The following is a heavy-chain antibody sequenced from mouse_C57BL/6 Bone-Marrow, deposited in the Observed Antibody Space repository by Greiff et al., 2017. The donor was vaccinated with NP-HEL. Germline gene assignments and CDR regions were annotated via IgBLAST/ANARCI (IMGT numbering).Heavy chain of an antibody. J-gene: IGHJ2*01. V-gene: IGHV1-82*01. Sequence: VQLQESGPELVKPGASVKISCKASGYAFSSSWMNWVKQRPGKGLEWIGRIYPGDGDTNYNGKFKGKATLTADKSSSTAYMQLSSLTSEDSAVYFCARNYYGGCFDYWGQGTTLTVSS. CDR2: IYPGDGDT. CDR3: ARNYYGGCFDY. D-gene: IGHD1-2*01. CDR1: GYAFSSSW.